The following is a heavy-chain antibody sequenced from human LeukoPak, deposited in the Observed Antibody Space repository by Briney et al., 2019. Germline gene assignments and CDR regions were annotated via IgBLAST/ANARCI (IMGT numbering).Heavy chain of an antibody. V-gene: IGHV1-2*02. Sequence: ASVKVSCKASGYTFTGYHMHWVRQAPGQGLEWMGWINPNSGVTNYAQIFQGRVTMTRDTSISTAYMALSRLRSDDTAVYYCARNGDYDFWSGYQWDYWGQGTLVTVSS. CDR2: INPNSGVT. CDR1: GYTFTGYH. D-gene: IGHD3-3*01. CDR3: ARNGDYDFWSGYQWDY. J-gene: IGHJ4*02.